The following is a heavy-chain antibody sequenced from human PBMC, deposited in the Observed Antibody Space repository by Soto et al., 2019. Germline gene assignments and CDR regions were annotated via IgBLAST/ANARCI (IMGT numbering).Heavy chain of an antibody. V-gene: IGHV1-18*01. D-gene: IGHD1-26*01. Sequence: ASVKVSCKASGYTFTSYGSSWVRQAPGQGLEWMGWISTYNGNTNYAQKLQGRVTMTTDTSTSTAYMELRSLRSDDTAVYYCARDWKEKVGSTFYYWGQGTLVTVSS. CDR2: ISTYNGNT. CDR1: GYTFTSYG. J-gene: IGHJ4*02. CDR3: ARDWKEKVGSTFYY.